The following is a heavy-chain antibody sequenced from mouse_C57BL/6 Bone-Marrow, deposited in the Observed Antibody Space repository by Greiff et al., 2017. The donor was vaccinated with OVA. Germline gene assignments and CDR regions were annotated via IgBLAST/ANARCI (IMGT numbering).Heavy chain of an antibody. CDR1: GYTFTNYW. J-gene: IGHJ4*01. CDR2: IYPGGGYT. CDR3: ARDGNYGAMDY. D-gene: IGHD2-1*01. V-gene: IGHV1-63*01. Sequence: VQLQQSGAELVRPGTSVKMSCKASGYTFTNYWIGWAKQRPGHGLEWIGNIYPGGGYTNYNEKFKGKANLTADKSSSTAYMQFSSLTSEDSAIYYCARDGNYGAMDYWGQGTSVTVSS.